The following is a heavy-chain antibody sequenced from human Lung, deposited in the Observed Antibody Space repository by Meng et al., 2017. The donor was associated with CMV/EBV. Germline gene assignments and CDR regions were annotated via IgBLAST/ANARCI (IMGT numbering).Heavy chain of an antibody. CDR2: IYYSGST. CDR1: GGSISSYY. D-gene: IGHD3-10*01. V-gene: IGHV4-59*01. CDR3: AREEGIGGFDP. J-gene: IGHJ5*02. Sequence: QVQRQEAGTGLVKPSETLSPTCTVSGGSISSYYWSWIRQSPGKGLEWIGYIYYSGSTNYNPSLKSRVTISVDTSKNQFSLKLISVTAADTAVYYCAREEGIGGFDPWGQGTLVTVSS.